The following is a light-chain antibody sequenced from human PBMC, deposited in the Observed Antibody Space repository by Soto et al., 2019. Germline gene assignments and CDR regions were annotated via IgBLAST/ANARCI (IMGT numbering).Light chain of an antibody. J-gene: IGKJ4*01. CDR1: QNIHKY. Sequence: DIQMTQSPSSLSASVGDRVTIACRASQNIHKYLNWYQQQPGKAPHLVINAASNLRSGVPSRFSGSGSGTDFTLTIAGLQPEDSATYYCQQTYISPLTFGGGTRVEIK. CDR3: QQTYISPLT. CDR2: AAS. V-gene: IGKV1-39*01.